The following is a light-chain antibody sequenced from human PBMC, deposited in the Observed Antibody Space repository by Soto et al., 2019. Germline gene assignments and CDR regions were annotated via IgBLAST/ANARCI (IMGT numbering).Light chain of an antibody. Sequence: SALTQPASVSGSTGQSITSSCTGTSSDVGAYDYVSWYQQHADKAPKLMIYEVKNRPSGVSNRFSGSKSGNTASLTISGLRTEDEADYYCSSYASGNIYVFGTGTKVTVL. CDR3: SSYASGNIYV. CDR2: EVK. J-gene: IGLJ1*01. CDR1: SSDVGAYDY. V-gene: IGLV2-14*01.